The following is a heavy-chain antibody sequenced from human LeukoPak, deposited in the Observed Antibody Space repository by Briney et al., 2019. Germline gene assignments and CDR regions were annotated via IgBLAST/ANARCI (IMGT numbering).Heavy chain of an antibody. Sequence: GRSLRLSCAASGFTFSSYAMHWVRQAPGKGLEWVAVILYDGSNKYYADSVKGRFTISRDNSKNTLYLQMNSLGAEDTAVYYCARAMDVWGQGTTVTVSS. V-gene: IGHV3-30*04. CDR2: ILYDGSNK. CDR1: GFTFSSYA. CDR3: ARAMDV. J-gene: IGHJ6*02.